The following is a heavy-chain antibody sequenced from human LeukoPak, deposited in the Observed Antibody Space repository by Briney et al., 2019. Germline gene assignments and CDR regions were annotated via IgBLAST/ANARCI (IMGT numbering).Heavy chain of an antibody. V-gene: IGHV3-30*01. J-gene: IGHJ6*03. CDR1: GFTFSNYA. CDR3: ARAHYDILTGYYRENYYYYYMDV. CDR2: ISYDGSNK. D-gene: IGHD3-9*01. Sequence: GGSLRLSCAASGFTFSNYAMSWVRQAPGKGLEWVAVISYDGSNKYYADSVKGRFTISRDNSKNTLYLQMNSLRAEDTAVYYCARAHYDILTGYYRENYYYYYMDVWGKGTTVTVSS.